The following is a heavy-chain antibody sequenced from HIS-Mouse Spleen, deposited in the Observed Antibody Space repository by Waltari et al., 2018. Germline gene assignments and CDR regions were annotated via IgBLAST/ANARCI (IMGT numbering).Heavy chain of an antibody. J-gene: IGHJ4*02. CDR3: AKASSGWLDY. CDR2: KSNDGSNK. D-gene: IGHD6-19*01. V-gene: IGHV3-30*18. CDR1: GFTFSSYG. Sequence: QVQLVESGGGVVQPGRSLRLSCAASGFTFSSYGMHWVRQAPGKGIGAWAVKSNDGSNKYDADAVKGRFTISRDNSKNTLYLQMNSLRAEDTAVYYCAKASSGWLDYWGQGTLVTVSS.